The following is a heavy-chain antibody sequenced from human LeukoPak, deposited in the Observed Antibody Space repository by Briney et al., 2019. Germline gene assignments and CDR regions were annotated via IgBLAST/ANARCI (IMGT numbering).Heavy chain of an antibody. V-gene: IGHV4-34*01. CDR1: GGSFSGYY. J-gene: IGHJ4*02. CDR2: INHSGST. Sequence: SETLSLTCAVYGGSFSGYYWSWIRQPPGKGLEWIGEINHSGSTNYNPSLKSRVTISVDTSKNQFSLKLSPVTAADTAVYYCARGASKRDGYNEEWGQGTLVTVSS. D-gene: IGHD5-24*01. CDR3: ARGASKRDGYNEE.